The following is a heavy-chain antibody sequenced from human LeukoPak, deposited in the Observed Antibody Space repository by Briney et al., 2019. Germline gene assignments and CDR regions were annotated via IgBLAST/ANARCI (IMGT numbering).Heavy chain of an antibody. J-gene: IGHJ4*02. D-gene: IGHD2-2*01. CDR3: ARDPCNSTSCHRRYGLDQ. Sequence: SETLSLTFTVSGGSISSYYWSWIRQAAGKGLEWIGRIYTSGSTNYNPSLKSRVTMSVDTSKNQFSLKLSSVTAADTAVYFCARDPCNSTSCHRRYGLDQWGQRTLVTVSS. CDR1: GGSISSYY. V-gene: IGHV4-4*07. CDR2: IYTSGST.